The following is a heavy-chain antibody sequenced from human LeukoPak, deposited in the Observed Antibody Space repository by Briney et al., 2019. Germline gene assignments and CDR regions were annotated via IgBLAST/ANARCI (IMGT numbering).Heavy chain of an antibody. J-gene: IGHJ4*02. Sequence: SGTLSLTCAVSGASISSSARWSWVRQFPGKGLEWIGEVYHGGSTNYNPSLKSRVTISLDNSSNHFSLRLSSVTAADTARYYCARRGYSGYEAYFDYWGQGTLVTVSS. V-gene: IGHV4-4*02. D-gene: IGHD5-12*01. CDR3: ARRGYSGYEAYFDY. CDR2: VYHGGST. CDR1: GASISSSAR.